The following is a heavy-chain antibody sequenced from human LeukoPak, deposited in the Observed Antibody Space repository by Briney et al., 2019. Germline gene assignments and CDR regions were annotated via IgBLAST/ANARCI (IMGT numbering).Heavy chain of an antibody. D-gene: IGHD1-26*01. J-gene: IGHJ4*02. CDR2: IYYISNT. CDR1: GASVGSAGYH. CDR3: ARTQSQSGSYRYYFGY. V-gene: IGHV4-61*08. Sequence: SETLSLTCTVSGASVGSAGYHWSWIRQPPGGGLEWIGYIYYISNTNYNPSLKSRVTMSVDPSKNQFSLKLYSVTAADTAVYYCARTQSQSGSYRYYFGYWGQGTLVTVSS.